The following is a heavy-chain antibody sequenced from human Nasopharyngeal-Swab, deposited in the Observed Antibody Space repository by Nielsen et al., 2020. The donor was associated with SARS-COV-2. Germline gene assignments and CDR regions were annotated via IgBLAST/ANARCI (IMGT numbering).Heavy chain of an antibody. CDR3: ARDSGAYGSGEIDY. CDR2: IWYDGSNK. Sequence: WIRQHPGKGLEWVAVIWYDGSNKYYADSVKGRFTISRDNSKNTLYLQMNSLRAEDTAVYYCARDSGAYGSGEIDYWGQGTLVTVSS. V-gene: IGHV3-33*01. D-gene: IGHD3-10*01. J-gene: IGHJ4*02.